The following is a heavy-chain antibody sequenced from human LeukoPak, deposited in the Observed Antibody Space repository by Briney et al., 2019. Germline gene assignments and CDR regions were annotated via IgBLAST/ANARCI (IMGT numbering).Heavy chain of an antibody. CDR1: GFTFSSYW. V-gene: IGHV3-74*01. J-gene: IGHJ6*03. D-gene: IGHD4-11*01. CDR2: INSDGSST. CDR3: AKVGTTVTTYYYYYMDV. Sequence: GGSLRLSCAASGFTFSSYWMHWVRQAPGKGLVWVSRINSDGSSTSYADSVKGRFTISRDNAKNTLYLQMNSLRAEDTAVYYCAKVGTTVTTYYYYYMDVWGKGTTVTVSS.